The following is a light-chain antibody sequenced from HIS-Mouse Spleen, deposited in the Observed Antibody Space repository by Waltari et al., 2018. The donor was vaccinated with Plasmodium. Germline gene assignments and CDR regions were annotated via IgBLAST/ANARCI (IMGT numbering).Light chain of an antibody. V-gene: IGKV1-6*01. Sequence: IQMTQSPSSLSASVGDRVTITCQASQDISNYLNWYQQKPGKAPKLLIYAASSLQSGVPSRFSGSGSGTDFTLTISSLQPEDFATYYCLQDYNYPYTFGQGTKLEIK. J-gene: IGKJ2*01. CDR1: QDISNY. CDR2: AAS. CDR3: LQDYNYPYT.